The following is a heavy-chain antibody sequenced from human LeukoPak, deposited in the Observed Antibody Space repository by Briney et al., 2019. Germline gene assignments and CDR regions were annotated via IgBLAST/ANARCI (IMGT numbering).Heavy chain of an antibody. CDR2: IYQSGST. D-gene: IGHD6-13*01. CDR1: GGSISSGTYY. CDR3: AREVIATSGPDY. Sequence: SETLSLTCTVSGGSISSGTYYWSWIRQPPGKGLEWIGYIYQSGSTYYTPSLRSRVTMSVDRSKNQFSLKVRSVTAADTAIYYCAREVIATSGPDYWGQGTLVIVSS. J-gene: IGHJ4*02. V-gene: IGHV4-30-2*01.